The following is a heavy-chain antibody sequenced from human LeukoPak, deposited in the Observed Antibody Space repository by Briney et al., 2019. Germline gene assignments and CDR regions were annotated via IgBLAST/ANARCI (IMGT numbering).Heavy chain of an antibody. CDR3: ARGGYTYGHKFGFDI. V-gene: IGHV4-4*07. CDR1: GDSIGNYY. CDR2: VYTSGST. J-gene: IGHJ3*02. Sequence: SETLSLTCIVSGDSIGNYYWSWIRQPAGKGLEWIGRVYTSGSTNYNPSLKSRVTLSIDTSKNQYSLKLSSVTAADTAMYYCARGGYTYGHKFGFDIWGQGSMVTVAS. D-gene: IGHD5-18*01.